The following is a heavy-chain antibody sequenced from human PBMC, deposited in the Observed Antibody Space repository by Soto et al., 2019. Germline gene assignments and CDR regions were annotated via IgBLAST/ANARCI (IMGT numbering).Heavy chain of an antibody. D-gene: IGHD3-10*01. J-gene: IGHJ4*02. CDR3: ARQRRDVVRGVNFDY. Sequence: QLQLQESGPGLVKPSETLSLTCTVSGGSISSSSYYLGWIRQPPGKGLEWIGSIYYSGSTYYNPSLKGRVTISVDTSKNQFALKLSSVTAADTAVYYCARQRRDVVRGVNFDYWGQGTLVTVSS. V-gene: IGHV4-39*01. CDR2: IYYSGST. CDR1: GGSISSSSYY.